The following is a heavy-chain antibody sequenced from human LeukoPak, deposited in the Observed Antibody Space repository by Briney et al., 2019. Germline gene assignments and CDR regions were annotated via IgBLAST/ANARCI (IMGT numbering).Heavy chain of an antibody. J-gene: IGHJ4*02. Sequence: SETLSLTCAVSGGSISSNNWWSWVRQPPGKGLEWIGEIYHSGSTNYNPSLKSRVTISVDTSKTQFSLKLSSVTAADTAVYYCARADSSSWYDLYFDYWGQGTLVTVSS. CDR3: ARADSSSWYDLYFDY. CDR1: GGSISSNNW. D-gene: IGHD6-13*01. CDR2: IYHSGST. V-gene: IGHV4-4*02.